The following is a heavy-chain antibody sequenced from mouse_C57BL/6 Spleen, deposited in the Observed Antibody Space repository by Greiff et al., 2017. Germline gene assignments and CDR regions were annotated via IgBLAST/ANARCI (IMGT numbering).Heavy chain of an antibody. CDR1: GYTFTSYW. CDR3: ARGGSYDGSLYAMDY. J-gene: IGHJ4*01. CDR2: IYPSDSET. V-gene: IGHV1-61*01. D-gene: IGHD1-1*01. Sequence: QVQLQQPGAELVRPGSSVKLSCKASGYTFTSYWMDWVKQRPGQGLEWIGNIYPSDSETHYNQKFKDKATLTVDKSSSTAYMQLSSLTSEDSAVYYCARGGSYDGSLYAMDYWGQGTSVTVSS.